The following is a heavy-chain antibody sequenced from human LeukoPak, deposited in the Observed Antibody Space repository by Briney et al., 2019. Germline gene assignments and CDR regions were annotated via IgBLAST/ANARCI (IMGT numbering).Heavy chain of an antibody. CDR2: IYYSGST. V-gene: IGHV4-59*08. CDR3: ASTRSQFGELLWIDY. J-gene: IGHJ4*02. D-gene: IGHD3-10*01. Sequence: SETLSLTCTVSGGSISSYYRSWIRQPPGKGLEWIGYIYYSGSTNYNPSLKSRVTISVDTSKNQFSLKLSSVTAADTAVYYCASTRSQFGELLWIDYWGQGTLVTVSS. CDR1: GGSISSYY.